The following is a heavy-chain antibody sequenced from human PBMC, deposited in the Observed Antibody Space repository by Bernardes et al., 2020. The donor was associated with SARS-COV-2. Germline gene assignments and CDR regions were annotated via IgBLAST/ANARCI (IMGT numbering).Heavy chain of an antibody. V-gene: IGHV1-18*01. D-gene: IGHD1-26*01. Sequence: ASVKVSCKASGYTFISWVRQAPGQGLEWMGWMNIYNGNPKYAQKFQGRVTMTTDTSTSTAYMEVRSLRSDDTAMYYCASDSGPFSLIGGFDYWGQGTPVTVSS. CDR2: MNIYNGNP. CDR3: ASDSGPFSLIGGFDY. J-gene: IGHJ4*02. CDR1: GYTF.